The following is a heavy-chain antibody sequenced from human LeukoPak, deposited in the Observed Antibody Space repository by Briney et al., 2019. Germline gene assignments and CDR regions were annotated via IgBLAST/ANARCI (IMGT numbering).Heavy chain of an antibody. CDR2: IYYTGRT. CDR1: GGSVSSSGYY. CDR3: ARRIESLYYFDY. V-gene: IGHV4-61*08. D-gene: IGHD2-8*01. J-gene: IGHJ4*02. Sequence: SETLSLTCAVSGGSVSSSGYYWSWVRQPPGKGLEWIAYIYYTGRTNYNPSLKSRVTISLDTSNSQFSLKLSSVTAADTAVYYCARRIESLYYFDYWGQGTLVTVSS.